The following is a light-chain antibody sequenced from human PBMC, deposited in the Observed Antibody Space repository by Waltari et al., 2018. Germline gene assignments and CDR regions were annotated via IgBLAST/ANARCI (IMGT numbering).Light chain of an antibody. CDR1: QSVSTY. V-gene: IGKV1-8*01. Sequence: AIRMTQSPSSLSASTGDRVTITCRASQSVSTYLAWYQQKPGKAPKLLIYAASTLQRGVPSRFSDSGSGTDFTLSISCLQSEDFATYYCQQYYDYLRTFGQGTKVEIK. J-gene: IGKJ1*01. CDR3: QQYYDYLRT. CDR2: AAS.